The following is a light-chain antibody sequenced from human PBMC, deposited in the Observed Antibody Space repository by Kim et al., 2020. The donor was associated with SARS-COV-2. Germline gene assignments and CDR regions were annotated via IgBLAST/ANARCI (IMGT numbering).Light chain of an antibody. CDR2: DVS. CDR1: QNINTW. J-gene: IGKJ1*01. CDR3: QQYSRYWT. V-gene: IGKV1-5*01. Sequence: DIQMTQSPSTLSASMGDTVTITCRPSQNINTWLAWYQQKPGRAPTLLISDVSRLEGGVPARFSGSGSGTEFTLTIIDLQPDDFATYYCQQYSRYWTFGQGTKVDIK.